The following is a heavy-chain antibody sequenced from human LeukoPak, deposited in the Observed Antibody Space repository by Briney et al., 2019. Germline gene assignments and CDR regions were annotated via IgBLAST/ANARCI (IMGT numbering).Heavy chain of an antibody. D-gene: IGHD3-10*01. CDR2: IIPSFGTA. J-gene: IGHJ6*02. Sequence: SVKVSCKASGGIFSSYAISWVRQAPGQGLEWMGGIIPSFGTANYAQKFQGRVTITADESTSTAYMELSSLRSEDTAVYYCAGVRGSGSDYPYGMDVWGQGTTVTVSS. V-gene: IGHV1-69*13. CDR1: GGIFSSYA. CDR3: AGVRGSGSDYPYGMDV.